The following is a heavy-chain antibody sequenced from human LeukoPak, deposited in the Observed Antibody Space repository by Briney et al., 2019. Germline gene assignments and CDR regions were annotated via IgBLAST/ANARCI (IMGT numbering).Heavy chain of an antibody. Sequence: ASVKVSCKASGYTFTDYYTHWVRQAPGQGLEWMGWVSPNSGDTNYAQKFQDRVTMTRDTSISTAYMELSRLRSDDTAVYYCARRIAAPGNDAFDIWGQGTMVTVSS. CDR3: ARRIAAPGNDAFDI. V-gene: IGHV1-2*02. D-gene: IGHD6-13*01. CDR2: VSPNSGDT. CDR1: GYTFTDYY. J-gene: IGHJ3*02.